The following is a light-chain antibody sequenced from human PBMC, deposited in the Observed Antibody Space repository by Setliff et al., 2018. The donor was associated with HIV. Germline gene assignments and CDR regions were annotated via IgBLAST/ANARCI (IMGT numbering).Light chain of an antibody. V-gene: IGLV2-23*01. Sequence: QSALTQPASVSGSPGQSITISCTGTSGDVGRYNLVSWYQQQPGKPPKLMIYQASKRPSGVSNRFSGSKSGNTASLTISGLRTGDEADYYCGTWDTSLSAGVFGGGTKVTVL. CDR1: SGDVGRYNL. CDR2: QAS. CDR3: GTWDTSLSAGV. J-gene: IGLJ3*02.